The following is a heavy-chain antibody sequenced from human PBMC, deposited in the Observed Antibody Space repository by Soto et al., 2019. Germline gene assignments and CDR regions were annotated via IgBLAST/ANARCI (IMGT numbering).Heavy chain of an antibody. J-gene: IGHJ4*02. CDR3: ARGRIVLVPDDIGYFDY. CDR1: EYTFTGYY. CDR2: INPNSGGT. Sequence: ASVKVSCKASEYTFTGYYMHWVRQAPGQGLEWMGWINPNSGGTNYAQKFQGWVTMTRDTSISTAYMELSRLRSDDTAVYYCARGRIVLVPDDIGYFDYWGQGTLVTVSS. V-gene: IGHV1-2*04. D-gene: IGHD2-2*01.